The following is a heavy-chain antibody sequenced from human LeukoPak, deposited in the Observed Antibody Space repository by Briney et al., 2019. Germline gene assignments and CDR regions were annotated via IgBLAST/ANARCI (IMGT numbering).Heavy chain of an antibody. Sequence: PGGSLRLSCAASGFNVSTYEMNWVRQAPGKGLECVSYISSSGTTISYADSVEGRFTISRDNAKNSLYLEMNSLRVEDTAVYYCARGRPEFFGSGTYLNDWGQGTLVTVSS. V-gene: IGHV3-48*03. J-gene: IGHJ4*02. D-gene: IGHD3-10*01. CDR2: ISSSGTTI. CDR3: ARGRPEFFGSGTYLND. CDR1: GFNVSTYE.